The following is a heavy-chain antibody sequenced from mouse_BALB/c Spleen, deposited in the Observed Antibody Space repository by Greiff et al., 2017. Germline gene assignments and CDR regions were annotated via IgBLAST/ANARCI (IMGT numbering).Heavy chain of an antibody. CDR2: IWAGGST. V-gene: IGHV2-9*02. Sequence: VKVVESGPGLVAPSQSLSITCTVSGFSLTSYGVHWVRQPPGKGLEWLGVIWAGGSTNYNSALMSRLSISKDNSKSQVFLKMNSLQTDDTAMYYCARVSPTGSAWFAYWGQGTLVTVSA. D-gene: IGHD4-1*02. J-gene: IGHJ3*01. CDR3: ARVSPTGSAWFAY. CDR1: GFSLTSYG.